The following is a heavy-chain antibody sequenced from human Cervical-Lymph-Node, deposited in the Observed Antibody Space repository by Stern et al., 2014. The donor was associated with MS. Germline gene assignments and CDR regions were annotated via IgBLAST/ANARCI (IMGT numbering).Heavy chain of an antibody. CDR1: GYRFTSYY. V-gene: IGHV1-46*03. CDR3: ARDLSQYSYGYFVY. J-gene: IGHJ4*02. CDR2: INTYGGTT. Sequence: QDQLVQSGAEVTKPGASVKVSCKASGYRFTSYYMHWVRQAPGQGLEWVGIINTYGGTTNYAQNFQGRVTMTRDTSTSTIYMELSSLRSEDTAVYYCARDLSQYSYGYFVYWGQGTLVTVSS. D-gene: IGHD5-18*01.